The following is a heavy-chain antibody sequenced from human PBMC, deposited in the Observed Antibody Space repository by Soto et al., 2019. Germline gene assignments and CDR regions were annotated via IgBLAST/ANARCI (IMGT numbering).Heavy chain of an antibody. CDR3: AKDRGIAVAGSCFDP. CDR1: GFTFSSYA. CDR2: ISGSGGST. V-gene: IGHV3-23*01. Sequence: PWGSLRLSCAASGFTFSSYAMSWVRQAPGKGLEWVSAISGSGGSTYYADSVKGRFTISRDNSKNTLYLQMNSLRAEDTAVYYCAKDRGIAVAGSCFDPWGQGTLVTVSS. D-gene: IGHD6-19*01. J-gene: IGHJ5*02.